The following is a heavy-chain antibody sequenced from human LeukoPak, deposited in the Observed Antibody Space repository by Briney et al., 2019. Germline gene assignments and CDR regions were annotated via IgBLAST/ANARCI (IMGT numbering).Heavy chain of an antibody. J-gene: IGHJ3*02. Sequence: GGSLRLSCAASGFNFSTHAMTWVRQAPGKGLVWVSAIDRSGSATYYADSVKGRFTISRDNSKNTLFLQMSSLRAEDTALYYCASPPDYYDSSGYSWDAFDIWGQGTMVTVSS. V-gene: IGHV3-23*05. CDR1: GFNFSTHA. CDR2: IDRSGSAT. D-gene: IGHD3-22*01. CDR3: ASPPDYYDSSGYSWDAFDI.